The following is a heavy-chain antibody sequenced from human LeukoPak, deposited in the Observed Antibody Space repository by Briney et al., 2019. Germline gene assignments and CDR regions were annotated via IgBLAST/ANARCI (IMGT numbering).Heavy chain of an antibody. Sequence: SVKVSCKASGGTFSSYAISWVRQAPGQGLEWMGRIIPILGIANYAQKFQGRVTITADKSTSTAYMELSSLRSEDTAVYYCARAASNWEVGSSDFDYWGQGTLVTVSS. CDR3: ARAASNWEVGSSDFDY. CDR2: IIPILGIA. CDR1: GGTFSSYA. J-gene: IGHJ4*02. D-gene: IGHD7-27*01. V-gene: IGHV1-69*04.